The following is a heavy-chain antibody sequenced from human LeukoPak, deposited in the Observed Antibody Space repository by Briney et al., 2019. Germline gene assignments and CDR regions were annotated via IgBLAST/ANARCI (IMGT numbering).Heavy chain of an antibody. Sequence: ASVKVSCKASGYTFTSYDINWVRQATGQGLEWMGWMNPNSGNTGYAQKFQGRVTMTRNTSISTAYMKLSSLRSEDTAVYYCARADNEYSSSLDYFDYWGQGTLVTVSS. V-gene: IGHV1-8*01. CDR1: GYTFTSYD. J-gene: IGHJ4*02. D-gene: IGHD6-6*01. CDR3: ARADNEYSSSLDYFDY. CDR2: MNPNSGNT.